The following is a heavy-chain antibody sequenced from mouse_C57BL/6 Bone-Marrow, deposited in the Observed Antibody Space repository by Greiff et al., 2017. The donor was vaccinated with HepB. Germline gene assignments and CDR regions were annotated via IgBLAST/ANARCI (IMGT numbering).Heavy chain of an antibody. Sequence: VQLQQSGAELARPGASVKLSCKASGYTFTSYGISWVKQRTGQGLEWIGEIYPRSGNTYYNEKFKGKATLTADKSSSTAYMEIRSLTSEDSAVYFCAGRMDYWGQGTSVTVSS. CDR1: GYTFTSYG. CDR3: AGRMDY. J-gene: IGHJ4*01. CDR2: IYPRSGNT. V-gene: IGHV1-81*01.